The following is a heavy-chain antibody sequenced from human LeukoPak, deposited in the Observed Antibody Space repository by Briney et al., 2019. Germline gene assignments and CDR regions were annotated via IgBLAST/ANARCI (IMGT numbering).Heavy chain of an antibody. Sequence: GGSLRLSCVAPGFPLTYSTYNMMCVRQAPGKGLEWISFISNGGSTIYYANSVEGRFTISRDNAKNSLYLQMNGLRAEDTAVYYCARELYRGLGNWFDPWGQGTLVTVSS. CDR3: ARELYRGLGNWFDP. D-gene: IGHD3-10*01. CDR1: GFPLTYSTYN. V-gene: IGHV3-48*01. J-gene: IGHJ5*02. CDR2: ISNGGSTI.